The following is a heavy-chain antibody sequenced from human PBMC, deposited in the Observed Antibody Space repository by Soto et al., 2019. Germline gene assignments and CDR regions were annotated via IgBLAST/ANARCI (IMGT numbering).Heavy chain of an antibody. Sequence: GGSLRLSCAASGFTFSDYYMSWIRQAPGKGLEWVSYISSSGSTIYYADSVKGRFTISRDNAKNSLYLQMNSLRAEDTAVYYCARVELLYHYYYMDVWGKGTTVTVSS. D-gene: IGHD3-10*01. CDR2: ISSSGSTI. CDR3: ARVELLYHYYYMDV. V-gene: IGHV3-11*01. CDR1: GFTFSDYY. J-gene: IGHJ6*03.